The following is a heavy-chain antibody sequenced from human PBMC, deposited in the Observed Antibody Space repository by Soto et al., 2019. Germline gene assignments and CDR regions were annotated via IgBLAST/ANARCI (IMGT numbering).Heavy chain of an antibody. CDR2: INPSGGST. J-gene: IGHJ4*02. Sequence: QVQLVQSGAEVKKPGASVKVSCKASGYTFTSYYMHWVRQAPGQGLEWMGIINPSGGSTSYAQKFRGIVTMTRDTSTSAVYMELSSLRSEDTAVYYCARDLLHYYGSGLPYWGQGTLVTVSS. CDR3: ARDLLHYYGSGLPY. CDR1: GYTFTSYY. V-gene: IGHV1-46*01. D-gene: IGHD3-10*01.